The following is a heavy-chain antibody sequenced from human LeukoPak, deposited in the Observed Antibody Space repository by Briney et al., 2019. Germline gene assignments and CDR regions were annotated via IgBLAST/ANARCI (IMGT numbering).Heavy chain of an antibody. CDR3: AMTFYDFWKCLDV. V-gene: IGHV3-21*01. CDR1: GFTFSSYS. CDR2: ISSSSSYI. D-gene: IGHD3-3*01. Sequence: GGCLRLSCAASGFTFSSYSVNWVRQAPGKGLEWVSSISSSSSYIYYADSVKGRFTISRDNAKNSLYLQMNSLRAEDTAVYYCAMTFYDFWKCLDVWGQGTTVTVSS. J-gene: IGHJ6*02.